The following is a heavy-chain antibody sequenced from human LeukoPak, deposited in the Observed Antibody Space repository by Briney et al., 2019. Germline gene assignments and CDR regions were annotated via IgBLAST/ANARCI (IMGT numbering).Heavy chain of an antibody. CDR3: AKRGAYDSSGYYYHYYYYYMDV. CDR1: GFTFSSYG. D-gene: IGHD3-22*01. V-gene: IGHV3-30*02. CDR2: IRYDGSNK. J-gene: IGHJ6*03. Sequence: PGGSLRLSCAASGFTFSSYGMHWVRQAPGKGLERVAFIRYDGSNKYYADSVKGRFTISRDNSKNTLYLQMNSLRAEDTAVYYCAKRGAYDSSGYYYHYYYYYMDVWGKGTTVTVSS.